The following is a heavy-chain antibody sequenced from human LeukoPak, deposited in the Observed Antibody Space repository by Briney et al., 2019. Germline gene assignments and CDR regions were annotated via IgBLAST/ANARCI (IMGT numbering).Heavy chain of an antibody. J-gene: IGHJ4*02. CDR1: GYTFTSYD. CDR2: MNPNSGNT. Sequence: ASVKVSCKASGYTFTSYDINWVRQATGQGLEWMGWMNPNSGNTGYAQKFQGRVTMTRNTSISTAYMELSSLRSEDTAVYYCAREYRRFGEVLIDYWGQGTLVTVSS. D-gene: IGHD3-10*01. V-gene: IGHV1-8*01. CDR3: AREYRRFGEVLIDY.